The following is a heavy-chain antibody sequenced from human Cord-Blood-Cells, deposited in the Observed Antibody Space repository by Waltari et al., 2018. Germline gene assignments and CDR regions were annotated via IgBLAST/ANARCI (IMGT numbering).Heavy chain of an antibody. CDR2: INHSGST. D-gene: IGHD2-2*01. V-gene: IGHV4-34*01. CDR3: AREGLGYCSSTSCYALDY. J-gene: IGHJ4*02. Sequence: QVQLQQWGAGLLKPSETLSLTCAVYGGSFSGYYWRWISQPPGEGLEWIGEINHSGSTNYNPSLKSRVTISVDTSKNQFSLKLSSVTAADTAVYYCAREGLGYCSSTSCYALDYWGQGTLVTVSS. CDR1: GGSFSGYY.